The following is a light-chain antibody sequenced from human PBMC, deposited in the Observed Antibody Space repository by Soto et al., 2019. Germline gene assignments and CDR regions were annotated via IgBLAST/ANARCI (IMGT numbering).Light chain of an antibody. CDR1: SSDVGGYNY. J-gene: IGLJ2*01. CDR2: DVS. V-gene: IGLV2-11*01. CDR3: CSYAGSYTVV. Sequence: QSALTQPASVSGSPGQSITISCTGTSSDVGGYNYVSWYQQHPGKAPKLMIYDVSKRPSGVPDRFSGSKSGNTASLTISGLQAEDEADYYCCSYAGSYTVVFGGGTKLIVL.